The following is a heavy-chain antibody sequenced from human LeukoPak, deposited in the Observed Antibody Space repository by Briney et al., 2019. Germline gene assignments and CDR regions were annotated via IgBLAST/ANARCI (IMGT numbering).Heavy chain of an antibody. CDR1: GYTFTGYY. V-gene: IGHV1-2*02. CDR2: INPTSGGT. D-gene: IGHD1/OR15-1a*01. CDR3: ARGDSAWDNPFDY. J-gene: IGHJ4*02. Sequence: ASVKVSFKASGYTFTGYYIHWVRQAPGQGLEWMGWINPTSGGTKYAQKFQGRVTMTRDTSISTAYMELSRLRADDTAVFYCARGDSAWDNPFDYWGQGTLVTVSS.